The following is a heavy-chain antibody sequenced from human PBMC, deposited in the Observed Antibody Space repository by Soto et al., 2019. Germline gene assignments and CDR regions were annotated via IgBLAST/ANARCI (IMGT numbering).Heavy chain of an antibody. CDR3: ARGPRYCSGGSCWTDAFDI. J-gene: IGHJ3*02. Sequence: GASVKVSCKASGYTFTSYDINWVRQATGQGLEWMGWMNPNSGNTGYAQKFQGRVTMTRNTSISTAYMELSSLRSEDTAVYYCARGPRYCSGGSCWTDAFDIWGQGTMVTVSS. CDR1: GYTFTSYD. V-gene: IGHV1-8*01. D-gene: IGHD2-15*01. CDR2: MNPNSGNT.